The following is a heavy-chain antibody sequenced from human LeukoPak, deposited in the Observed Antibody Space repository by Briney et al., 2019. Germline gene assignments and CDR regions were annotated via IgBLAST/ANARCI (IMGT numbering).Heavy chain of an antibody. CDR3: ARGQMDDSSGYYSDHFDY. D-gene: IGHD3-22*01. J-gene: IGHJ4*02. CDR1: GYTFTGYY. CDR2: ISYDGSNK. Sequence: SCKASGYTFTGYYMHWVRQAPGKGLEWVAVISYDGSNKYYADSVKGRFTISRDNSKNTLYLQMNSLRAEDTAVYYCARGQMDDSSGYYSDHFDYWGQGTLVTVSS. V-gene: IGHV3-30-3*01.